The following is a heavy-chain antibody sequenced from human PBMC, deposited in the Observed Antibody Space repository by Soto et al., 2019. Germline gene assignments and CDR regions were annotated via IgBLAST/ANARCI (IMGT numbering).Heavy chain of an antibody. J-gene: IGHJ1*01. V-gene: IGHV3-30*18. CDR2: ISYNGSNK. CDR1: GFTFSSYG. D-gene: IGHD6-19*01. CDR3: AKDPGPWIAVAGTYAEYFQH. Sequence: GGSLRLSCAASGFTFSSYGMHWVRQAPGKGLEWVAVISYNGSNKYYANSVKGRFTNSRDNSKNTLNLQMDSLRAEETAVYYCAKDPGPWIAVAGTYAEYFQHWGQGTLVTVSS.